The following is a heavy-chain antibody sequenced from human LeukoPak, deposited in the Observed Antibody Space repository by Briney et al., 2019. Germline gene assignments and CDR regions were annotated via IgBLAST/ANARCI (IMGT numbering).Heavy chain of an antibody. V-gene: IGHV3-7*01. J-gene: IGHJ4*02. CDR3: LRSGGY. CDR2: IKPDGSEK. Sequence: GLEWVANIKPDGSEKYFVDSVKGRFTISRDNAKNSLYLQMNSLRAEDTAVYYCLRSGGYWGQGTPVTVSS. D-gene: IGHD1-26*01.